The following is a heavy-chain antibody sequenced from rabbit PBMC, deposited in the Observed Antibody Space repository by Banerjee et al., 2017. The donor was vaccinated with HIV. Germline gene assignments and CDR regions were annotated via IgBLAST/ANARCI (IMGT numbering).Heavy chain of an antibody. CDR3: ARDSSYVGANWLDL. V-gene: IGHV1S40*01. CDR1: GFDLSSYYY. CDR2: INTSSGNT. D-gene: IGHD8-1*01. J-gene: IGHJ5*01. Sequence: QSLEESGGDLVKPEGSLTLTCTASGFDLSSYYYMCWVRQAPGKGLEWIACINTSSGNTVYATWAKGRFTISRTSSTTVALQMTSLTAADTATYFCARDSSYVGANWLDLWGPGTLVTVS.